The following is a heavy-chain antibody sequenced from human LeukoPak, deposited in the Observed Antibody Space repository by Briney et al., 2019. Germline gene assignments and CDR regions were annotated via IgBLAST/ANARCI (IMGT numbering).Heavy chain of an antibody. V-gene: IGHV1-69*01. Sequence: ASVKVSCKASVGTFSSYAISWVRQAPGQGLEWMGGIIPIFGTANYAQKFQGRVTITADESTSTAYMELSSLRSEDTAVYYCASEGSGSYRSDYWGQGTLVTVSS. J-gene: IGHJ4*02. CDR1: VGTFSSYA. CDR3: ASEGSGSYRSDY. D-gene: IGHD1-26*01. CDR2: IIPIFGTA.